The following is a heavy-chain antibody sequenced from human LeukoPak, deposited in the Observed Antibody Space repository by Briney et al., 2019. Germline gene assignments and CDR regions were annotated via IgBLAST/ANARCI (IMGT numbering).Heavy chain of an antibody. D-gene: IGHD3-22*01. CDR2: INPNSGGT. CDR3: ARAPMNYDSSGYYFWD. Sequence: ASVKVSCRASGYTFTGYYMHWVRQAPGQGLEWMGWINPNSGGTNYAQKFQGRVTMTRDTSISTAYMELSRLRSDDTAVYYCARAPMNYDSSGYYFWDWGQGTLVTVSS. V-gene: IGHV1-2*02. CDR1: GYTFTGYY. J-gene: IGHJ4*02.